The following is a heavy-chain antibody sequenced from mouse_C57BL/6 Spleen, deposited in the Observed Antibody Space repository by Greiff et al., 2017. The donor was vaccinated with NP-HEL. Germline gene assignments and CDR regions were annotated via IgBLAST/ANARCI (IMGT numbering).Heavy chain of an antibody. D-gene: IGHD1-1*01. V-gene: IGHV1-64*01. CDR3: ARDYGSRAWFAY. CDR1: GYTFTSYW. CDR2: IHPNSGST. J-gene: IGHJ3*01. Sequence: QVQLQQPGAELVKPGASVKLSCKASGYTFTSYWMHWVKQRPGQGLEWIGMIHPNSGSTNYNEKFKSKATLTVDKSSSTAYMQLSSLTSEDFAVYYCARDYGSRAWFAYWGQGTLVTVSA.